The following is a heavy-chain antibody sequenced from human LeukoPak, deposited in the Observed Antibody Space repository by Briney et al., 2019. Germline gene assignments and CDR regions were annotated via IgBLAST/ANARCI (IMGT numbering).Heavy chain of an antibody. CDR3: ARSGPLTYYDFWSGYYVWFDP. V-gene: IGHV4-59*12. CDR1: GGSISSYY. Sequence: KPSETLSLTCTVSGGSISSYYWSWIRQPPGKGLEWIGYIYYSGSTNYNPSLKSRVTISVDTSKNQFSLKLSSVTAADTAVYYCARSGPLTYYDFWSGYYVWFDPWGQGTQVTVSS. D-gene: IGHD3-3*01. J-gene: IGHJ5*02. CDR2: IYYSGST.